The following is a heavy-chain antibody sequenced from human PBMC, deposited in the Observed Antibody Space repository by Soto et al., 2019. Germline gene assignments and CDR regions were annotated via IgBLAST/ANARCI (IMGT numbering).Heavy chain of an antibody. CDR3: ARTLEAAGTENWFDP. CDR2: IYSSGST. J-gene: IGHJ5*02. Sequence: QVQLQESGPGLVKPSETLSLTCSVSGGSISSYYWSWIRQPAGKGLEWIGRIYSSGSTKYNPSLKSRVIMSVDTSKHQFYLKLYSVTAADTAVYYCARTLEAAGTENWFDPWGQGTLVTVSS. CDR1: GGSISSYY. D-gene: IGHD6-13*01. V-gene: IGHV4-4*07.